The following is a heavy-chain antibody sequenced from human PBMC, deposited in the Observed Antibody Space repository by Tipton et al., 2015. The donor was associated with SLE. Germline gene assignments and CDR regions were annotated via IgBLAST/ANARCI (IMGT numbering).Heavy chain of an antibody. Sequence: TLSLTCTVSGGSISSSSYYWGWIRQPPGKGLEWIGSIYYSGSTYYNPSLKSRVTISVDTSKNQFSLKLSSVTAADTAVYYCARQFYDSSGASYFDYWGQGTLVTVSS. CDR2: IYYSGST. CDR3: ARQFYDSSGASYFDY. V-gene: IGHV4-39*01. D-gene: IGHD3-22*01. CDR1: GGSISSSSYY. J-gene: IGHJ4*02.